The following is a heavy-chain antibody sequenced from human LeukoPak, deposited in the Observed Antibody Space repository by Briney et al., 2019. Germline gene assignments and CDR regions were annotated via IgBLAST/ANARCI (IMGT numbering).Heavy chain of an antibody. Sequence: SETLSLTCAVYGVSFSGYYWSWIRQPPGKGLEWIGEINHSGSTNYNPSLKSRVTISVDTSKNQFSLKLSSVTAADTAVYYCARGRYCSGGSCFTYYYYYYMDVWGKGTTVTVSS. CDR1: GVSFSGYY. J-gene: IGHJ6*03. CDR2: INHSGST. D-gene: IGHD2-15*01. V-gene: IGHV4-34*01. CDR3: ARGRYCSGGSCFTYYYYYYMDV.